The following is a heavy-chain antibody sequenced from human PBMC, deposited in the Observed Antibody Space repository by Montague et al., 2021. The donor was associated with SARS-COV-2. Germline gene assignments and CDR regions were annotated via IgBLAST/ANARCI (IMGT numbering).Heavy chain of an antibody. Sequence: TLSLTCSVSSGSISTGHHWSWIRQHPMKGLEWIGYIYYSGSTYYNPSFKGRGTISIDTAKNQFPLELTSMTAADTAVYYCARDHGQWFGELWGHGLDVWGQGTTVIVSS. D-gene: IGHD3-10*01. V-gene: IGHV4-31*03. CDR1: SGSISTGHH. J-gene: IGHJ6*02. CDR3: ARDHGQWFGELWGHGLDV. CDR2: IYYSGST.